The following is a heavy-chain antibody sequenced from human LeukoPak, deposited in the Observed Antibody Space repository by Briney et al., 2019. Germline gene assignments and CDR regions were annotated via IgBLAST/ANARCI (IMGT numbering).Heavy chain of an antibody. CDR2: IKQDGSET. CDR1: GFTFSIYW. V-gene: IGHV3-7*04. Sequence: PGGSLRLSCAASGFTFSIYWMTWVRQAPGKGLEWVANIKQDGSETYYVDSVKGRFTISRDNAKNSLYLQMNSLRAEDTAVYFCARRGRFDYDDAFDIWGQGTMVIVST. D-gene: IGHD3-22*01. J-gene: IGHJ3*02. CDR3: ARRGRFDYDDAFDI.